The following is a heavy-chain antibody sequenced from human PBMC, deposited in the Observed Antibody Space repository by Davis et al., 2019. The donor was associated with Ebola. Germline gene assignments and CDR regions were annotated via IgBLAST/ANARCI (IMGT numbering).Heavy chain of an antibody. V-gene: IGHV4-34*01. CDR1: GGSFSGYY. Sequence: PSETLSLTCAVYGGSFSGYYWSWIRQPPGKGLEWIGEINHSGSTNYNPSLKSRVTISVDTSKNQFSLKLSSVTAADTAVYYCAKYSSGWDYYYGMDVWGQGTTVTVSS. CDR3: AKYSSGWDYYYGMDV. D-gene: IGHD6-19*01. CDR2: INHSGST. J-gene: IGHJ6*02.